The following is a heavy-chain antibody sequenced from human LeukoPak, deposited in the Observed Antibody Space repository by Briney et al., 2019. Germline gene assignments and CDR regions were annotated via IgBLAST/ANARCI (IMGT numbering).Heavy chain of an antibody. Sequence: GGSLRLSCTASGFSFKNFGMSWVRQAPGKGLEWVSGVSGSGARTSYADSVKGRFTISRDNSKNMLFLQLNSLRADDAAVYYCAKVPLRSGWKVFDYWGQGTLVTVSS. CDR1: GFSFKNFG. D-gene: IGHD6-19*01. V-gene: IGHV3-23*01. CDR3: AKVPLRSGWKVFDY. J-gene: IGHJ4*02. CDR2: VSGSGART.